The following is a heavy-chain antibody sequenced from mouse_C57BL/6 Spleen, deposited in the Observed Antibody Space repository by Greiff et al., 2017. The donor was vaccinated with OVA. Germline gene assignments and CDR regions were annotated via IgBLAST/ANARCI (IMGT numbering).Heavy chain of an antibody. D-gene: IGHD3-3*01. CDR1: GYTFTDYY. CDR2: INPNNGGT. Sequence: EVQLQQSGPELVKPGASVKISCKASGYTFTDYYMNWVKQSHGKSLEWIGDINPNNGGTSYNQKFKGKATLTVDKSSSTAYMELRSLTSEDSAVYYCARQGQVDYWGQGTTLTVSS. J-gene: IGHJ2*01. V-gene: IGHV1-26*01. CDR3: ARQGQVDY.